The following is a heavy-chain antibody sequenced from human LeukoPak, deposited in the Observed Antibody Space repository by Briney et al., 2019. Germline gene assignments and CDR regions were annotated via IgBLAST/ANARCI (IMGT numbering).Heavy chain of an antibody. V-gene: IGHV1-46*01. D-gene: IGHD3-22*01. CDR3: VRVRGSTMIVPYFDY. J-gene: IGHJ4*02. CDR2: INPSGGST. Sequence: ASVNVSCKASGYTFTSYYMHWVRQAPGQGLEWMGVINPSGGSTNYAQKFQGRVTMTRDTSTSTVYMELSSLRSEDTAVYYCVRVRGSTMIVPYFDYWGQGTLVTVSS. CDR1: GYTFTSYY.